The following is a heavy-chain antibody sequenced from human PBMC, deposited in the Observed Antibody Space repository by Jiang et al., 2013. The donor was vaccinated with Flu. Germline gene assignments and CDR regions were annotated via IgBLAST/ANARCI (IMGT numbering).Heavy chain of an antibody. CDR3: AKDGQQWLAEDY. CDR1: GFTFGNYA. Sequence: GDFVQPGGSLRLSCTASGFTFGNYAMIWVRQAPGKGLEWVSAISGSGGSTYYADSVKGRFTISRDNSKNTLYLQMNSLRAEDTAVYYCAKDGQQWLAEDYWGQGTLVTVSS. J-gene: IGHJ4*02. V-gene: IGHV3-23*01. D-gene: IGHD6-19*01. CDR2: ISGSGGST.